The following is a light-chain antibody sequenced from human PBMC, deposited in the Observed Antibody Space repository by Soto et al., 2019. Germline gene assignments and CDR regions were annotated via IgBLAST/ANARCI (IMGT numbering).Light chain of an antibody. V-gene: IGKV3-20*01. J-gene: IGKJ4*01. CDR2: GAS. CDR1: QSVRSTY. Sequence: EIVLTQSPGTLSLSPGGRATLSCRASQSVRSTYLAWYQQKPGQAPRLLIYGASSRATGIPDRFSGSGSGTDFTLTISRLEPEDFAVYYCQQYGNSPLTFGGGTKVEIK. CDR3: QQYGNSPLT.